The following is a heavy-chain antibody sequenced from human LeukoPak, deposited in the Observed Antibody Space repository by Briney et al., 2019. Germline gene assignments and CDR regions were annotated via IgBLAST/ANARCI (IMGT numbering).Heavy chain of an antibody. CDR2: INPNSGGT. CDR3: ARVSGYEYLDKYYFDY. D-gene: IGHD5-12*01. Sequence: ASVKVSCKASGYTFTGYYMHWVRQAPGQGLEWMGWINPNSGGTNYAQKFQGRVTMTRDTSISTAYMELSRLRSDDTAVYYCARVSGYEYLDKYYFDYWGQGTLVTVSS. CDR1: GYTFTGYY. V-gene: IGHV1-2*02. J-gene: IGHJ4*02.